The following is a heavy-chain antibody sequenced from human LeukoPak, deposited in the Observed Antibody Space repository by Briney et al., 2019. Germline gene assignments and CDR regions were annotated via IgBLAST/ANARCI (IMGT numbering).Heavy chain of an antibody. Sequence: NPSQTLSLTCTVSGDSISSSSYYWGWIRQPPGKGLEWIGSIYYSGSTYYNPSLKSRVTISVDTSKNQFSLKLSSVSAADTAVYYCARGGYYGSGNDFRFDPWGQGTLVTVSS. D-gene: IGHD3-10*01. J-gene: IGHJ5*02. CDR3: ARGGYYGSGNDFRFDP. CDR2: IYYSGST. CDR1: GDSISSSSYY. V-gene: IGHV4-39*07.